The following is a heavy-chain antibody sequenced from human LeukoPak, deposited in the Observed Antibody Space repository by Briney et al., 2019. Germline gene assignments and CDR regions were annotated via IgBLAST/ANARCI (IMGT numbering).Heavy chain of an antibody. CDR1: GFSFSSYW. CDR2: IKQDGSEK. Sequence: GGSLRLSCAASGFSFSSYWMSWVRQAPGKGLEWVANIKQDGSEKYYVDSVKGRFTISRDNSKNTLYLQMNSLRAEDTAVYYCAKGKGDRGRFYYFDYWGQGTLVTVSS. CDR3: AKGKGDRGRFYYFDY. J-gene: IGHJ4*02. V-gene: IGHV3-7*03. D-gene: IGHD1-26*01.